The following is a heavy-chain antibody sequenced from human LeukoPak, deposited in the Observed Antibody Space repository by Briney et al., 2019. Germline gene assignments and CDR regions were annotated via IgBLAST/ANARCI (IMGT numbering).Heavy chain of an antibody. J-gene: IGHJ4*02. CDR3: ARDHPEGYFDY. CDR1: GFTFSSYW. CDR2: IKQDGSEK. V-gene: IGHV3-7*01. Sequence: GGSLRLSCAASGFTFSSYWMSWVRQAPGKGLEWVANIKQDGSEKYYVDSVKGRFTITRDNAKNSLYLQMNSLRAEDTAVYYCARDHPEGYFDYWGQGTLVTVSS.